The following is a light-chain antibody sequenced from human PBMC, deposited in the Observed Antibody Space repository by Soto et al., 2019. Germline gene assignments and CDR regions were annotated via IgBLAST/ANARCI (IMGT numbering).Light chain of an antibody. CDR1: QSVSTN. CDR3: HQYNNWPIT. J-gene: IGKJ5*01. Sequence: EIVMTQSPATLSVSPGERATLSCRASQSVSTNLAWYQQKPGQAPRLLIYDASTRATGLPARFNGSGSGTEFTLTISSLQSEDFGVYYCHQYNNWPITFGQGTRLEI. V-gene: IGKV3-15*01. CDR2: DAS.